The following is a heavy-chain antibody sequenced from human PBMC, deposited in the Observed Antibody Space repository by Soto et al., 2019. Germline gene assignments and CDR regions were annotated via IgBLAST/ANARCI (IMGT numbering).Heavy chain of an antibody. V-gene: IGHV4-59*12. CDR2: IYYSGST. CDR3: ARTSHIVLMVYAIDY. D-gene: IGHD2-8*01. Sequence: SETLSLTCTVSGGSISSYYWSWIRQPPGKGLEWIGYIYYSGSTNYNPSLKSRVTISVDTSKNQFSLKLSSVTAADTAVYYCARTSHIVLMVYAIDYWGQGTLVTVSS. J-gene: IGHJ4*02. CDR1: GGSISSYY.